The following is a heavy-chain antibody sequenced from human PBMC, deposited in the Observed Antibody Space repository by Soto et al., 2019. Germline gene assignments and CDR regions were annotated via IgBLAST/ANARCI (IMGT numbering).Heavy chain of an antibody. J-gene: IGHJ4*02. CDR3: ASVIAAAGAFDY. CDR1: GYTFTSYA. D-gene: IGHD6-13*01. V-gene: IGHV1-3*01. Sequence: VKVSCKASGYTFTSYAMHWVRQAPGQRLEWMGWINAGNGNTKYSQEFQGRVTITRDTSASTAYMELSSLRSEDTAVYYCASVIAAAGAFDYWGQGTLVTVPQ. CDR2: INAGNGNT.